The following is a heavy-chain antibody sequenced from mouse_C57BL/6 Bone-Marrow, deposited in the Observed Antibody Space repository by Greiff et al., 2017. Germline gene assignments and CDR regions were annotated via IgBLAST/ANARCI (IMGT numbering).Heavy chain of an antibody. V-gene: IGHV1-82*01. CDR3: ARITTVVATYAMDD. CDR1: GYAFSSSW. J-gene: IGHJ4*01. D-gene: IGHD1-1*01. Sequence: VQLQQSGPELVKPGASVKISCKASGYAFSSSWLNWVKQRPGQGLEWIGRIYPGDGDTNYNGKFKGQATLTADKSSSTAYMQLSSLTSEDSAVYFCARITTVVATYAMDDWGQGTSVTGSS. CDR2: IYPGDGDT.